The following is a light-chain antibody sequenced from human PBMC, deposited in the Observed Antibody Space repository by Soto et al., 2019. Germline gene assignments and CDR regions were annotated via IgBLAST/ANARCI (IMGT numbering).Light chain of an antibody. CDR3: QYYDSSLSGSV. V-gene: IGLV1-40*01. Sequence: QSVLTQPPSVSGAPGQRVTISCTGSSSNIGAGYDVHWYQQLPGTAPKLLIYGNINRPSGVPDRFSGSKSGTSASLAITGLQAEDEADYYCQYYDSSLSGSVFGGGTKLTVL. CDR2: GNI. CDR1: SSNIGAGYD. J-gene: IGLJ2*01.